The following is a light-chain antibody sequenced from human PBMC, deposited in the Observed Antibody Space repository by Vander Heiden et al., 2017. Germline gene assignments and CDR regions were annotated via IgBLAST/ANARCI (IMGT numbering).Light chain of an antibody. CDR1: QSVTNSY. Sequence: DIVLTQFPVTLSLSPRERATLSCRASQSVTNSYLAWYQQKPGQAPRFLIYGASSRATGIPDRFSGSGSGTDFTLTISRLEPEDFAVYYCQQYGSSPFTFGQGTKLEIK. J-gene: IGKJ2*01. CDR3: QQYGSSPFT. CDR2: GAS. V-gene: IGKV3-20*01.